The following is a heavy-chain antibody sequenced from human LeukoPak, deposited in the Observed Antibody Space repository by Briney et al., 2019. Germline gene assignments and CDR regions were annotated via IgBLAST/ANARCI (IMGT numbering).Heavy chain of an antibody. J-gene: IGHJ4*02. Sequence: GESLKISCKGSGYSFTSYWIGWVRQMPGKGLEWMGIIYPGDSDTRYSPSFQGQVTISADKSISTAYLQWSSLKASDTAMYYCARLMVKGYGSSWYVDYFDYWGQGTLVTVSS. CDR1: GYSFTSYW. CDR2: IYPGDSDT. D-gene: IGHD6-13*01. CDR3: ARLMVKGYGSSWYVDYFDY. V-gene: IGHV5-51*01.